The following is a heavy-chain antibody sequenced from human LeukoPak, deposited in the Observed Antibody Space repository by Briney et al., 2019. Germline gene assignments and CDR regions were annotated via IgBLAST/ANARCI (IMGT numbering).Heavy chain of an antibody. Sequence: GGSLRLSCASSGFTFDHFAMNWVRQTPGKGLEWVSYISRSSSLIIYADSVKGRFTVSRDNGKNSLYLDMNSLTVEDTGLYYCARDGINWADRWGQGTLVTVSS. V-gene: IGHV3-21*05. CDR1: GFTFDHFA. D-gene: IGHD3-16*01. CDR2: ISRSSSLI. CDR3: ARDGINWADR. J-gene: IGHJ5*02.